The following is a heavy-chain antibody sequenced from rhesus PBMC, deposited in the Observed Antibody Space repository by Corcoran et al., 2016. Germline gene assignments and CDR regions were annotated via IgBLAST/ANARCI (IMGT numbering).Heavy chain of an antibody. J-gene: IGHJ4*01. CDR1: DGSISSNY. V-gene: IGHV4-173*01. D-gene: IGHD5-42*01. Sequence: QLQLQESGPGLVKPLETLSLTCAVPDGSISSNYWIWVRQPPGKGLEWIGRISGSGGSTDYNPSLKSRVTISTDTSKNQFSLKLSSVTAADTAVYYCAREWGYSGYGNFDYWGQGVLVTVSS. CDR2: ISGSGGST. CDR3: AREWGYSGYGNFDY.